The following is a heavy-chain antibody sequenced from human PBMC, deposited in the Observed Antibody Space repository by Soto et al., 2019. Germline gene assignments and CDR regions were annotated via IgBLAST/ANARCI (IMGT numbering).Heavy chain of an antibody. V-gene: IGHV1-18*01. CDR3: PSDTAVELFDY. Sequence: QVQLVQSGAEVKKPGASVKVSCKASGYTFTSYGISWVRQAPGQGLEWMGWINPYNGNTKYAQKLQGRVTMTTDTSTSAADMELRRQRTDDTAVDYCPSDTAVELFDYWGQRTLVIVSS. J-gene: IGHJ4*02. D-gene: IGHD1-7*01. CDR1: GYTFTSYG. CDR2: INPYNGNT.